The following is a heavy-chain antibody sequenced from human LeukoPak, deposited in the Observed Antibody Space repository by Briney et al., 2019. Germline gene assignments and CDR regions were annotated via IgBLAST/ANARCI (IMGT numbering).Heavy chain of an antibody. D-gene: IGHD4-17*01. CDR3: ARASHDYGDYSHFDY. CDR2: IYHSGST. J-gene: IGHJ4*02. CDR1: GGSISSSNW. V-gene: IGHV4-4*02. Sequence: SGTLSLTCAVSGGSISSSNWWSWVRQPPGKGLEWIGEIYHSGSTNFNPSPRTRVTISVDKSKKHFSLKMTSVTAADTAVYYCARASHDYGDYSHFDYWGQGTLVTVSS.